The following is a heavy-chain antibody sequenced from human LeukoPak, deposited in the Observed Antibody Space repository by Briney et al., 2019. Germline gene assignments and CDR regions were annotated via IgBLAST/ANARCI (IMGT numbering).Heavy chain of an antibody. J-gene: IGHJ4*02. CDR1: GFTFSSSW. D-gene: IGHD5-18*01. Sequence: GGSLRLSCVASGFTFSSSWMSWVRQAPGKGLEWVANIKQDGSEKYCVDSVKGRFTISRDNAKNSLYLQMNSLRAEDSAVYYCAREAGIPPSTQQWPTSVDYWGQGTLVTVSS. V-gene: IGHV3-7*05. CDR2: IKQDGSEK. CDR3: AREAGIPPSTQQWPTSVDY.